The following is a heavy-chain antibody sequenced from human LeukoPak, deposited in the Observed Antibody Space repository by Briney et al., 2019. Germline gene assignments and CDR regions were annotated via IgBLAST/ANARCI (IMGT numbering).Heavy chain of an antibody. J-gene: IGHJ6*02. CDR1: GYTFTGYY. V-gene: IGHV1-2*02. D-gene: IGHD3-9*01. CDR2: INPNSGGT. CDR3: ASFAWLSRATYSFALDV. Sequence: ASVKVSCKASGYTFTGYYMHWVRQAPGQGLEWMGWINPNSGGTNYAQKFQGRVTMTRDTSISTAYMELSRLRSDDTAVYFCASFAWLSRATYSFALDVWGQGTTVAVSS.